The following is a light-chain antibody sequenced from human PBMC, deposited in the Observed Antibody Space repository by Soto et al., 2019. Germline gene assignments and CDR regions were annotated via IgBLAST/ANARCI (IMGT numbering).Light chain of an antibody. CDR3: QQSYRSPLN. CDR2: GTS. CDR1: QNISHF. V-gene: IGKV1-39*01. J-gene: IGKJ3*01. Sequence: DIQMTQSPLSLSASVGESVTITCRASQNISHFLNWYQQKPGKPPRLLIFGTSNLQSGVPSRFRGSRSETDFSLTIRGLQPEDFSTYICQQSYRSPLNFGPGTRVA.